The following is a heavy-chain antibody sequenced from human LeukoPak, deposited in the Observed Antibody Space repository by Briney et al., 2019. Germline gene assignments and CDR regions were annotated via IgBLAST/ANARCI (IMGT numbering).Heavy chain of an antibody. V-gene: IGHV4-34*01. CDR3: ARGPVGGTTYNDGDAFDI. CDR2: INHSGST. D-gene: IGHD1-7*01. J-gene: IGHJ4*02. CDR1: GGSFSGYY. Sequence: SETLSLTCAVYGGSFSGYYWSWIRQPPGKGLEWIGEINHSGSTNYNPSLKSRVTISVDTSKNQFSLKLSSVTAADTAVYYCARGPVGGTTYNDGDAFDIWGQGTLVTVSS.